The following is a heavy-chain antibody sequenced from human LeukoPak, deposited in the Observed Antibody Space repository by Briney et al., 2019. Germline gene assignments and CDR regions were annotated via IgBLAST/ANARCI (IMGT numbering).Heavy chain of an antibody. CDR3: ARDGDDYSNYYWFDP. CDR1: GGSISSYY. V-gene: IGHV4-4*07. J-gene: IGHJ5*02. D-gene: IGHD4-11*01. Sequence: SETLSLTCTASGGSISSYYWSWIRQPAGKGLEWIGRIYTSGSTNYNPSLKSRVTMSVDTSKNQFSLKLSSVTAADTAVYYCARDGDDYSNYYWFDPWGQGTLVTVSS. CDR2: IYTSGST.